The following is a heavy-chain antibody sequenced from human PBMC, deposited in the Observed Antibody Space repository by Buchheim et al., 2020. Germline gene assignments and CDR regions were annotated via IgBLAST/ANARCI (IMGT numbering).Heavy chain of an antibody. CDR1: GGSFSGYY. V-gene: IGHV4-34*01. J-gene: IGHJ6*02. CDR3: ARGLRAGTTSGYYYYGMDV. D-gene: IGHD1-1*01. Sequence: QVQLQQWGAGLLKPSETLSLTCAVYGGSFSGYYWSWIRQPPGKGLEWIGEINHSGSTNYNPSLKSRVTISVDTSKNQFSLKLSSVTAADTAVYYCARGLRAGTTSGYYYYGMDVWGQGTT. CDR2: INHSGST.